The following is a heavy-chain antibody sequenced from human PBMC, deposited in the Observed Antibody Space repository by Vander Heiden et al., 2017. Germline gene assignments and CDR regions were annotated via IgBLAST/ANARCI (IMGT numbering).Heavy chain of an antibody. CDR3: TRGPPFRMAVAGTQAFDL. J-gene: IGHJ3*01. V-gene: IGHV4-31*03. D-gene: IGHD6-19*01. CDR1: GGSISSGSITSGLHY. Sequence: QVQLQESSPGLVKPSQTLSLTCTVSGGSISSGSITSGLHYWSWIRQHPEKGLEWIGYIYHSGITYYNPSLQSRAIISVDTSKNQFSLNLNSATAADTAIYYCTRGPPFRMAVAGTQAFDLWGQGTVVTVSS. CDR2: IYHSGIT.